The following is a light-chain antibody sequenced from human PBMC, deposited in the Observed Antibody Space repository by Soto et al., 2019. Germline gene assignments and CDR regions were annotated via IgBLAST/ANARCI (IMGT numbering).Light chain of an antibody. CDR2: SNK. CDR1: SSNIGGNT. CDR3: AAWDDSPNGYV. V-gene: IGLV1-44*01. J-gene: IGLJ1*01. Sequence: QSVLTQSPSASGTPGQRVTISCSEGSSNIGGNTVNWYQQLPGTAPKLLIYSNKQRPSGVPDRFSGSKSGTSASLAISGLQSEDEADYYCAAWDDSPNGYVFGTGTKVTVL.